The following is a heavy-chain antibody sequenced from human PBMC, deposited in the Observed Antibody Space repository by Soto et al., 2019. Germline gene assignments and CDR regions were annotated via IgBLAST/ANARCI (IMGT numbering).Heavy chain of an antibody. V-gene: IGHV3-23*01. CDR1: GFTFSSYA. J-gene: IGHJ4*02. CDR3: AKETTSMWFPLDY. CDR2: ISGSAGST. Sequence: RLSCAASGFTFSSYAMSWVRQAPGKGLEWVSAISGSAGSTYYADSVKGRFTISRDNSKNTLHLHMTTLRAEDTAVYYCAKETTSMWFPLDYWGQGTLVTVSS. D-gene: IGHD2-2*01.